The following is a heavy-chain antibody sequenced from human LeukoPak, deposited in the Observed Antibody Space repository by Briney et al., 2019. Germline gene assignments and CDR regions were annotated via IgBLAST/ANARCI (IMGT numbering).Heavy chain of an antibody. J-gene: IGHJ5*02. D-gene: IGHD4-11*01. Sequence: SETLSLTCAVSGYSISSGYYWGWIRQPPGKGLEWIGSIYHSGSTYYNPSLKSRVTISVDTSKNQFSLKLSSVTAADTAVYYCARGREYTDYLHNWFDPWGQGTLVTVSS. CDR3: ARGREYTDYLHNWFDP. V-gene: IGHV4-38-2*01. CDR2: IYHSGST. CDR1: GYSISSGYY.